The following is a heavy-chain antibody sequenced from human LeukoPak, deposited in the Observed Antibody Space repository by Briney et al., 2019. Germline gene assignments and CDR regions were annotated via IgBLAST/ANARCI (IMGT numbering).Heavy chain of an antibody. D-gene: IGHD6-19*01. Sequence: PGGSLRLSCAASGFTVSSNYMSWVRQAPGKGLEWVSYISSSSSTIYYADSVKGRFTISRDNAKNSLYLQMNSLRAEDTAVYYCARGLALDYWGQGTLVTVSS. CDR3: ARGLALDY. CDR2: ISSSSSTI. J-gene: IGHJ4*02. V-gene: IGHV3-48*04. CDR1: GFTVSSNY.